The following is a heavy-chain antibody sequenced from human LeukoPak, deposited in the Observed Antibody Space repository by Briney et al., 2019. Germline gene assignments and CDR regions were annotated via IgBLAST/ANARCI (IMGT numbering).Heavy chain of an antibody. V-gene: IGHV1-69*13. Sequence: SVKVSCKASGGTFSSYAISWVRQAPGQGLEWMGGIVPIFGTANYAQKFQGRVTITADESTSTAYMELSSLRSEDTAVYYCARVGSGSYYDGGFDYWGQGTLVTVSS. CDR1: GGTFSSYA. CDR2: IVPIFGTA. D-gene: IGHD1-26*01. CDR3: ARVGSGSYYDGGFDY. J-gene: IGHJ4*02.